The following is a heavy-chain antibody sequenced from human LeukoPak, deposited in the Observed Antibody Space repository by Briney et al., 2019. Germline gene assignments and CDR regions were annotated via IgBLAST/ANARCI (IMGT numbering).Heavy chain of an antibody. CDR2: ISGSGGST. D-gene: IGHD3-22*01. CDR3: ARNYYASSGYRYQTTRYYYYSYMDV. CDR1: GFTFSSYG. V-gene: IGHV3-23*01. Sequence: GGTLRLSCAASGFTFSSYGMSWVRQAPGKGLEWVSAISGSGGSTYYADSVKGRFTISRDNSKNTLYLQMNSLRAEDTAVYYCARNYYASSGYRYQTTRYYYYSYMDVWGKGTTVTVSS. J-gene: IGHJ6*03.